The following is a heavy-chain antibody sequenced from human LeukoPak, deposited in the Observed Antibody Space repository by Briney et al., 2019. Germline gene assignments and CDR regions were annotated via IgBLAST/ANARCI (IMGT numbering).Heavy chain of an antibody. J-gene: IGHJ6*02. Sequence: ASVKVSCKASGYTFTSYGISWVRQAPGQGLEWMGWISACNGNTNYAQKLQGRVTMTTDTSTSTAYMELRNLRSDDTAVYYCARVFSSWCYYGMDVWGQGTTVTVSS. CDR1: GYTFTSYG. CDR3: ARVFSSWCYYGMDV. V-gene: IGHV1-18*01. D-gene: IGHD6-13*01. CDR2: ISACNGNT.